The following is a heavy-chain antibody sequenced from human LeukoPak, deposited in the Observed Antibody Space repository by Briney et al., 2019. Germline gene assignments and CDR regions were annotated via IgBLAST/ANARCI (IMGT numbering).Heavy chain of an antibody. CDR1: GLTFSNYA. J-gene: IGHJ4*02. Sequence: GGSLRLSCAASGLTFSNYAMSWVRQVPGKGLEWVSAISGNGGSTYYADSVKGRFTISRDNSKNTLYLQMNSLRADDTAIYYCAKGGITLVRGSFDYWGQGTLVTVSS. CDR3: AKGGITLVRGSFDY. D-gene: IGHD3-10*01. V-gene: IGHV3-23*01. CDR2: ISGNGGST.